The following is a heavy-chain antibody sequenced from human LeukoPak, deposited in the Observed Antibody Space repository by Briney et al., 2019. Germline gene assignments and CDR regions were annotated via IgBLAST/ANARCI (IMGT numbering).Heavy chain of an antibody. CDR1: GYTFTGYY. J-gene: IGHJ4*02. CDR3: ARLPDRYSSSWYFDY. CDR2: INPNSGGT. D-gene: IGHD6-13*01. Sequence: ASVKVSCKASGYTFTGYYMHWVRQAPGQGLEWMGWINPNSGGTNYAQKFQGWVTMTRDTSISTAYMELSRLRSDDTAVYYCARLPDRYSSSWYFDYWGQGTLVTVSS. V-gene: IGHV1-2*04.